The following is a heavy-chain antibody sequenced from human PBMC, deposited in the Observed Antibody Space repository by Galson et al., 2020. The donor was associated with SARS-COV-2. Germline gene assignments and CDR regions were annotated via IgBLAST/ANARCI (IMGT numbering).Heavy chain of an antibody. CDR1: GGSFSGYY. CDR3: ARGGETAINVRALGYCSGGSCYRGGARYDY. CDR2: INHSGST. V-gene: IGHV4-34*01. Sequence: SETLSLTCAVYGGSFSGYYWSWIRQPPGKGLEWIGEINHSGSTNYNPSLKSRVTISVDTSKNQFSLKLSSVTAADTAVYYCARGGETAINVRALGYCSGGSCYRGGARYDYWGQGTLVTVSS. J-gene: IGHJ4*02. D-gene: IGHD2-15*01.